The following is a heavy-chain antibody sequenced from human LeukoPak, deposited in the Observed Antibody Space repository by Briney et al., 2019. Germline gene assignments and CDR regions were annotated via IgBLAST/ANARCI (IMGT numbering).Heavy chain of an antibody. CDR2: INPNSGDT. V-gene: IGHV1-2*02. Sequence: ASVKVSSKASGYTFTGYYIHWVRQAPGQGLEWMGWINPNSGDTNYAQKFQGRVTMTRDTSISTAYMELSRLRSDDTAVYYCASPQSGGSVDYWGQGTLVTVSS. CDR3: ASPQSGGSVDY. CDR1: GYTFTGYY. D-gene: IGHD3-16*01. J-gene: IGHJ4*02.